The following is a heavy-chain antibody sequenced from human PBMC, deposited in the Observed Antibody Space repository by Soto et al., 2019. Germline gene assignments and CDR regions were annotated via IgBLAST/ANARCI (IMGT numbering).Heavy chain of an antibody. CDR2: IIPILGIA. J-gene: IGHJ4*02. Sequence: QVQLVQSGAEVKKPGSSVKVSCKASGGTFSSYTISWVRQAPGQGLEWMGRIIPILGIANYAQKFQGRVTITADKSTSTAYMELSSLRSGDTAVYYCATRASQLYYFDYWGQGTLVTVSS. V-gene: IGHV1-69*02. CDR3: ATRASQLYYFDY. CDR1: GGTFSSYT. D-gene: IGHD1-26*01.